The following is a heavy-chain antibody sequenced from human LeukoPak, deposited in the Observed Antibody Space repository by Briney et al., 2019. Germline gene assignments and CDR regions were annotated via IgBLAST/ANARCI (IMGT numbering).Heavy chain of an antibody. V-gene: IGHV4-4*07. J-gene: IGHJ5*02. D-gene: IGHD6-6*01. CDR2: FYTSGST. Sequence: SETLSLTCTVSGGSISNFYWSWIREPDGKGLEWIGRFYTSGSTNYNPSLESRVTMSVDTSKNQFSLKLTSVTAADTAVYYCARITSSSWFDPWGQGTLVTVSS. CDR1: GGSISNFY. CDR3: ARITSSSWFDP.